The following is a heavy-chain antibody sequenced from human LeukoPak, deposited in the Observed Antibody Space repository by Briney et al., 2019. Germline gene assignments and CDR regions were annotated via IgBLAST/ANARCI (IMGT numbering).Heavy chain of an antibody. V-gene: IGHV3-7*03. D-gene: IGHD6-13*01. Sequence: GGSLRLSCAASGFTFSSYWMSWVRQAPGKGLEWVANIKEDGSKRYYVDSVKGRFTISRDNAKNSLYLQMNSLRAEDTALYYCARGGSSWYYFDYWGQGTLVTVSS. CDR3: ARGGSSWYYFDY. J-gene: IGHJ4*02. CDR2: IKEDGSKR. CDR1: GFTFSSYW.